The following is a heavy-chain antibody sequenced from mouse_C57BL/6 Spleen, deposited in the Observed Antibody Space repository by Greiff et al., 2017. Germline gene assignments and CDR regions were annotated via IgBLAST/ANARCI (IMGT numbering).Heavy chain of an antibody. Sequence: VQLKQSGPELVKPGASVKISCKASGYSFTGYYMHWVKQSSEKSLEWIGEINPSTGGTSYNQKFKGKATLTVDKSSSTAYMQLKSLTSEDSAVYYCARGTTVVGYWYFDVWGTGTTVTVSS. CDR1: GYSFTGYY. CDR2: INPSTGGT. D-gene: IGHD1-1*01. V-gene: IGHV1-43*01. CDR3: ARGTTVVGYWYFDV. J-gene: IGHJ1*03.